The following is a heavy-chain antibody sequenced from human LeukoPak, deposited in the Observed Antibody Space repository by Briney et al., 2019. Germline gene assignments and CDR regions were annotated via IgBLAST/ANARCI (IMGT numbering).Heavy chain of an antibody. D-gene: IGHD3-10*01. V-gene: IGHV5-51*01. J-gene: IGHJ4*02. Sequence: GESLDISWKGSGCLFTSYWILWVRQLPGKGLEWVGVIYPGDSDTRYSQSFQGQVTISADKAISTAYLQWSRLKASDTAMYYCATPFRGVRGGFDYWGQGTLVTVSS. CDR2: IYPGDSDT. CDR3: ATPFRGVRGGFDY. CDR1: GCLFTSYW.